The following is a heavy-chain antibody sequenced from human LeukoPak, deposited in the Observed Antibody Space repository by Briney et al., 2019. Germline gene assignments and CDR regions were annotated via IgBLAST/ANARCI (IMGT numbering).Heavy chain of an antibody. V-gene: IGHV3-43*01. J-gene: IGHJ6*02. CDR2: ISWDGGST. CDR3: AKDIGYPYYYGMDV. CDR1: GFTFDDYT. D-gene: IGHD5-12*01. Sequence: GGSRRLSCAASGFTFDDYTMHWVRHAPGKGLEWVSLISWDGGSTYYADSVKGRFTISRDNSKNSLYLQMNSLRTEDTALYYCAKDIGYPYYYGMDVWGQGTTVTVSS.